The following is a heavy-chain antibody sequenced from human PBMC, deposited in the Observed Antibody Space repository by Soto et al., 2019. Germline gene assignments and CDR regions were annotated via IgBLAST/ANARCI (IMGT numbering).Heavy chain of an antibody. CDR1: GGTFSSYA. J-gene: IGHJ6*02. V-gene: IGHV1-69*01. Sequence: QVQLVQSGAEVKKPRSSVKVSCKASGGTFSSYAISWVRQAPGQGLEWMGGIIPIFGTANYAQKFQGRVTITADESTSTAYMELSSLRSEDTAVYYCARGGAAAGPRKNYYYYGMDVWGQGTTVTVSS. CDR3: ARGGAAAGPRKNYYYYGMDV. D-gene: IGHD6-13*01. CDR2: IIPIFGTA.